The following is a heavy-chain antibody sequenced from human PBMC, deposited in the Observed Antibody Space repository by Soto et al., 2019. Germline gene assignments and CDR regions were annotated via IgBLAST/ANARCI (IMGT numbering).Heavy chain of an antibody. CDR1: GYTFTSYG. Sequence: ASVKVSCKASGYTFTSYGICWVRQAPGQGLEWMGWISAYNGNTNYAQKLQGRVTMTTDTSTSTAYMELRSLRSDDTAVYYCARGFWCGYSRPDAFDIWGQGTMVTVSS. V-gene: IGHV1-18*04. CDR3: ARGFWCGYSRPDAFDI. CDR2: ISAYNGNT. D-gene: IGHD3-3*01. J-gene: IGHJ3*02.